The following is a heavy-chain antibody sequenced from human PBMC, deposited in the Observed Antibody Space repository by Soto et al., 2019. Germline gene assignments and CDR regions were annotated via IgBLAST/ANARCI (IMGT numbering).Heavy chain of an antibody. D-gene: IGHD2-2*01. Sequence: GESLKISCTGSGYSFTSYWIGWVRQMPGKGLEWMGIIYPGDSDTRCSPSFQGQVTISADKSISTAYLQWSSLKASDTAMYYWARMPCYDKTQRGMDVWGQGTTVTVSS. J-gene: IGHJ6*02. CDR3: ARMPCYDKTQRGMDV. V-gene: IGHV5-51*01. CDR1: GYSFTSYW. CDR2: IYPGDSDT.